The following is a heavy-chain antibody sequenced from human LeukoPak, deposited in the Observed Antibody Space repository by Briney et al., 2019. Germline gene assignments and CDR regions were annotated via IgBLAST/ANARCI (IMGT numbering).Heavy chain of an antibody. Sequence: GGSLRLSCAASGFTFSSSAMSWVRQAPGKGLEWVSSISGSGSGGSTYYADSVKGRFTISRDNAKNSLYLQMSSLRAEDTAVYYCAKAPAYHGSGSFYYFDYWGQGTLVTVSS. J-gene: IGHJ4*02. CDR2: ISGSGSGGST. D-gene: IGHD3-10*01. CDR3: AKAPAYHGSGSFYYFDY. CDR1: GFTFSSSA. V-gene: IGHV3-23*01.